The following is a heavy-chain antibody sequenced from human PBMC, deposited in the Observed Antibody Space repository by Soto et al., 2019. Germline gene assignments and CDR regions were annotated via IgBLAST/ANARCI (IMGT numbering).Heavy chain of an antibody. CDR2: ISAYNGNT. Sequence: ASVKVSCKASGYTFTTYGIAWVRQAPGQGLEWLGWISAYNGNTNYAQKFQGRVTMTTETSTNTAYMEVRSLRSDDTAVYYCARDKGSKAWYYFSDFWGQGTLVTVSS. CDR1: GYTFTTYG. D-gene: IGHD1-26*01. J-gene: IGHJ4*02. V-gene: IGHV1-18*01. CDR3: ARDKGSKAWYYFSDF.